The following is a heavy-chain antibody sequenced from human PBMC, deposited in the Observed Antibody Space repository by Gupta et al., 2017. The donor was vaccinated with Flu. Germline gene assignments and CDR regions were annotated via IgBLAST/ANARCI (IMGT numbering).Heavy chain of an antibody. CDR1: GFRFISYW. V-gene: IGHV5-51*01. D-gene: IGHD4-17*01. CDR3: AAGWTYARFDY. J-gene: IGHJ4*02. Sequence: CKGSGFRFISYWIGWVRQMPGKGLEWMGVVWPGDSETRYSPSFQGHVTISVDKSINTAYLQWSSLKASDSAIYYCAAGWTYARFDYWGQGALVTVSS. CDR2: VWPGDSET.